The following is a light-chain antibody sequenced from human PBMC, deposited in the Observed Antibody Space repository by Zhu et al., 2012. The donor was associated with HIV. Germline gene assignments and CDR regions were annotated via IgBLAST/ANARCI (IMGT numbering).Light chain of an antibody. CDR2: DAS. V-gene: IGKV1-9*01. CDR3: QQLNTYPLFT. Sequence: DVQLTQSPSFLSASVGDRVTITCRASESVSKYLAWYQQKPGKAPKLLIYDASTLQTGVPSTFSGSGSGTEFTLTISSLQPEDFAIYYCQQLNTYPLFTFGPGTKVAIK. J-gene: IGKJ3*01. CDR1: ESVSKY.